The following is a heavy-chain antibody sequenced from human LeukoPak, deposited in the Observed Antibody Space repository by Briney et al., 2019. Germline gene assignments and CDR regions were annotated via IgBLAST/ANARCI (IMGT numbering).Heavy chain of an antibody. D-gene: IGHD3-10*01. Sequence: GGSLRLSCATSGFIFRSYGMHWVRQAPGKGLDWVSFIRYDGNKKYYADSVKGRFTTSRDNSNNTLYLDMNSLRVEDTAVYYCARGGYASGSAIDPWGQGILVIVSS. CDR1: GFIFRSYG. J-gene: IGHJ5*02. V-gene: IGHV3-30*02. CDR3: ARGGYASGSAIDP. CDR2: IRYDGNKK.